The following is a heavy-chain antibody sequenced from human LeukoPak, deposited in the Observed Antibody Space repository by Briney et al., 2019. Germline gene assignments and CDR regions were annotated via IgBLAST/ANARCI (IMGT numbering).Heavy chain of an antibody. D-gene: IGHD1-26*01. V-gene: IGHV3-53*01. Sequence: QSGGSLRLSCAASGLTVSSNSMSWVRQAPGKGLEWVSVIYSGSTYYADSVKGRFTISRDNSKNTLYLQMNSLRAEDTAVYYCARDGRIVGATLVDYWGRGTLVTVSS. CDR2: IYSGST. CDR1: GLTVSSNS. J-gene: IGHJ4*02. CDR3: ARDGRIVGATLVDY.